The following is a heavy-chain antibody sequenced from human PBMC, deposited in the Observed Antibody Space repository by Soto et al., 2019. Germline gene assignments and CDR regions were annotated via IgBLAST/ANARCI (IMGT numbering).Heavy chain of an antibody. V-gene: IGHV6-1*01. J-gene: IGHJ4*01. CDR2: TYYRSKWYY. D-gene: IGHD1-26*01. CDR3: ERGEQYSGSIFDY. Sequence: SPTLSLTCAITGDSVSSNSAGWSWVRQSPSRGLEWLGRTYYRSKWYYEYAVSVRGRITINPDTSKNQYSLQLNSVTPEDTAVYFCERGEQYSGSIFDYSGQGILVTV. CDR1: GDSVSSNSAG.